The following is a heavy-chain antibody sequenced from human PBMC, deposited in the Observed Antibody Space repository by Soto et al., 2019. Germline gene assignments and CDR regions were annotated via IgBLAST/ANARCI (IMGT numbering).Heavy chain of an antibody. V-gene: IGHV3-48*03. Sequence: PGGSLRLSCAASGFSFSTSEMNWVRQAPGKGLEWISYISKSSVTTHYADSVKGRFTISRDNANNSLFLGMNSLRVEDTALYYCAPRKFGSFNIAAFEIWGQGTMVTVSS. J-gene: IGHJ3*02. D-gene: IGHD3-16*01. CDR1: GFSFSTSE. CDR2: ISKSSVTT. CDR3: APRKFGSFNIAAFEI.